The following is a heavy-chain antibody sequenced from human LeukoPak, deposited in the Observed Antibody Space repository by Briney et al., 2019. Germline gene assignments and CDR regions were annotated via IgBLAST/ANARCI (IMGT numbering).Heavy chain of an antibody. D-gene: IGHD2-15*01. CDR2: IYPGDFDT. CDR1: GYSFTTYW. V-gene: IGHV5-51*01. Sequence: GESLKTSCKGSGYSFTTYWIGWVRQMPGKGLEWMGIIYPGDFDTRYSPSFQGQVTISADKSISTAYLQWSSLKASDTAMYYCARRDCGSSACHEDHWGQGTLVTVSS. J-gene: IGHJ4*02. CDR3: ARRDCGSSACHEDH.